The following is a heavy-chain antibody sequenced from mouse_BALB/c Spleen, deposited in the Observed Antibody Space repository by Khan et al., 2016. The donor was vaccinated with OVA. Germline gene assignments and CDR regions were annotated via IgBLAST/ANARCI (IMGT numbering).Heavy chain of an antibody. Sequence: VQLQESGAELAKPGASVKMSCKASGYTFTSYWMHWVKQRPGQGLEWIGYINPSTGYTEYNQRFKDKATLTADKSSSTAYMQLSSLTSEESAVYYCANHGSSSAWLTYWGQGTLVNVSA. CDR3: ANHGSSSAWLTY. D-gene: IGHD1-1*01. V-gene: IGHV1-7*01. CDR2: INPSTGYT. CDR1: GYTFTSYW. J-gene: IGHJ3*01.